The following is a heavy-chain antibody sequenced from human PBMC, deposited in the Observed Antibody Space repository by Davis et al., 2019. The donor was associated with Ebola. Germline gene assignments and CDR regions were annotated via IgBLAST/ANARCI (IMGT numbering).Heavy chain of an antibody. Sequence: SVKVSCKASGGTFSSYAISWVRQAPGQGLEWMGGIIPIFGTANYAQKFQGRVTITADKSTSTAYMELSSLRSEDTAVYYCAREVAARRSYFDYWGQGTLVTVSS. CDR2: IIPIFGTA. D-gene: IGHD6-6*01. V-gene: IGHV1-69*06. CDR3: AREVAARRSYFDY. J-gene: IGHJ4*02. CDR1: GGTFSSYA.